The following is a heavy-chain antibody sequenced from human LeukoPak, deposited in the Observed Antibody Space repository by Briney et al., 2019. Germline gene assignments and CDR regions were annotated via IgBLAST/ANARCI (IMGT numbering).Heavy chain of an antibody. J-gene: IGHJ4*02. Sequence: PSETLSLTCAVYGGSFSGYYWSWIRQPPGKGLEWIGEINHSGSTNYNPSLKSRVTISVDTSKNQFSLKLSSVTAADTAVYYCARVPGGVITVYFDYWGQGTLVTVSS. CDR1: GGSFSGYY. CDR2: INHSGST. CDR3: ARVPGGVITVYFDY. V-gene: IGHV4-34*01. D-gene: IGHD3-22*01.